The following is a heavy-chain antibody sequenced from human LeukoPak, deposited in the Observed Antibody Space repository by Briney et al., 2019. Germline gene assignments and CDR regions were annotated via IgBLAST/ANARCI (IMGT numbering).Heavy chain of an antibody. D-gene: IGHD3-16*01. CDR2: ISVIGGST. CDR3: AAAYFGMDQYYYGMDV. Sequence: QPGGSLRLSCTASGFTFSSYAMSWVRQAPGKGLEWVSSISVIGGSTYYADSVRGQFTISRDNSKNTLYLQMNSLRAEDTGVYHCAAAYFGMDQYYYGMDVWGQGTTVTVSS. J-gene: IGHJ6*02. CDR1: GFTFSSYA. V-gene: IGHV3-23*01.